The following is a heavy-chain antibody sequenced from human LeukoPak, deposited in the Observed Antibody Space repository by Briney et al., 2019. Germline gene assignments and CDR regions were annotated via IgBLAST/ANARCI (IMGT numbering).Heavy chain of an antibody. CDR2: ISGSGGST. Sequence: GGSLRLSCAASGFTFSSYAMSWVRQAPGKGLEWVSAISGSGGSTYCADSVKGRFTISRDNSKNTLYLQMNSLRAEDTAVYYCAKKVFRVVVVSRTYFDYWGQGTLVTVSS. J-gene: IGHJ4*02. CDR3: AKKVFRVVVVSRTYFDY. D-gene: IGHD2-15*01. V-gene: IGHV3-23*01. CDR1: GFTFSSYA.